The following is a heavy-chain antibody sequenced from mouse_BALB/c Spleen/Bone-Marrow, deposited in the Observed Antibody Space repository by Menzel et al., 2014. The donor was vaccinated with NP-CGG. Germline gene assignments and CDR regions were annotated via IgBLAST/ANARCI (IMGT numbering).Heavy chain of an antibody. J-gene: IGHJ4*01. CDR3: ARSKRIRGAMDY. V-gene: IGHV1-18*01. Sequence: EVKLMESGPELVKPGASVKISCKTSGYTFTEYTMHWVKQSHGKSLEWIGGINSNNGGNSYNQKFKGKVTLTVDKSSSTAYMELRSLTFEDSAVYYCARSKRIRGAMDYWGQGTSVTVSS. CDR2: INSNNGGN. CDR1: GYTFTEYT.